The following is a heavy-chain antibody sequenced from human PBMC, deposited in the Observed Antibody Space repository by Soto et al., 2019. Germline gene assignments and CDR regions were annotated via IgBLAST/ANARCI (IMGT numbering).Heavy chain of an antibody. CDR3: AKGAVAGTPTSYSYYGMDV. CDR1: GGTFRTYA. D-gene: IGHD6-19*01. J-gene: IGHJ6*02. V-gene: IGHV1-69*12. Sequence: QVQLLQSGAEVKKPGSSVRVSCEASGGTFRTYAISWVRQAPGQGLEWMGEIIPIFGTVNYAQKFQGSVTITADESTTTVYMDLRSPISEDTAVYYCAKGAVAGTPTSYSYYGMDVWGQGTTVTVSS. CDR2: IIPIFGTV.